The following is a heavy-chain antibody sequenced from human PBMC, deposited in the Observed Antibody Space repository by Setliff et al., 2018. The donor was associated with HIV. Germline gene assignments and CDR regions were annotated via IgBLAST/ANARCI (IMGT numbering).Heavy chain of an antibody. CDR3: ATYSSSWPDY. V-gene: IGHV4-61*02. Sequence: SETLSLTCTVSGGSISSGRYYWSWIRQPAGKGLEWIGRIYTSGNTNYNPSLKSRVTISVDTSKNQLSLNLTSVTAADTSVYYCATYSSSWPDYWGQGTLVTVSS. CDR1: GGSISSGRYY. D-gene: IGHD6-13*01. CDR2: IYTSGNT. J-gene: IGHJ4*02.